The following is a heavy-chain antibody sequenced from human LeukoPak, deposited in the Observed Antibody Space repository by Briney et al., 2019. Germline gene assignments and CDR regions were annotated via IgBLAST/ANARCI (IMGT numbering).Heavy chain of an antibody. J-gene: IGHJ5*02. CDR2: INPNGGGK. V-gene: IGHV1-2*02. D-gene: IGHD4-11*01. CDR1: GYTFTGYY. Sequence: GASVKVSCKGSGYTFTGYYIHWVRQAPGQGLEWRGWINPNGGGKTYAQKFQVRVTLTRGASISTAYMELSSLRSDDTAVYYCARSHDYTNYVGPWGQGTLVTVSS. CDR3: ARSHDYTNYVGP.